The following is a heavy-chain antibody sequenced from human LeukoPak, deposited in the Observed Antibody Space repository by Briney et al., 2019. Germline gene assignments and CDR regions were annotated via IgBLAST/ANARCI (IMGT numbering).Heavy chain of an antibody. V-gene: IGHV3-48*03. CDR3: AREAVTGSPGYFQH. CDR2: ISSSDSTI. D-gene: IGHD6-19*01. CDR1: GFTFSSYE. J-gene: IGHJ1*01. Sequence: SGGSLRLSCGVSGFTFSSYEMNWVRQAPGKGLEWVSYISSSDSTIYYADSVKGRFTISRDNAKNSLYLQMSSLRAEDTAVYYCAREAVTGSPGYFQHWGQGTLVTVSS.